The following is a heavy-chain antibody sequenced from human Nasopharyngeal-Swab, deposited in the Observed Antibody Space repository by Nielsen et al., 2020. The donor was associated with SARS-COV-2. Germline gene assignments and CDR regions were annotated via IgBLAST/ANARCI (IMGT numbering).Heavy chain of an antibody. CDR3: AREEGRPHDYYGMDV. J-gene: IGHJ6*02. CDR1: GFTVSSNY. Sequence: GESLKISCAASGFTVSSNYMSWVRQAPGKGLEWVSVIYSGGSTYYADSVKGRFTISRDNSKNTLYLQMNSLRAEDTAVYYCAREEGRPHDYYGMDVWGQGTTVTVSS. CDR2: IYSGGST. V-gene: IGHV3-66*01.